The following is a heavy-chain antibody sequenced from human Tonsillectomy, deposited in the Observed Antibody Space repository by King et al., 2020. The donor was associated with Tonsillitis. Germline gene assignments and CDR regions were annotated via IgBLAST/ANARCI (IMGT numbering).Heavy chain of an antibody. V-gene: IGHV4-39*01. CDR2: LYYSGST. CDR3: ARRENYYYYYMDV. Sequence: QLQESGPGLVKPSETLSLTCTVSCGSISSSTYYWGWIRQPPGKVLEWIWHLYYSGSTYYNPSLNSRVTTSVDTFKNQFSLNLSSVTAADTAVYYCARRENYYYYYMDVWGKGTTVTVSS. CDR1: CGSISSSTYY. J-gene: IGHJ6*03.